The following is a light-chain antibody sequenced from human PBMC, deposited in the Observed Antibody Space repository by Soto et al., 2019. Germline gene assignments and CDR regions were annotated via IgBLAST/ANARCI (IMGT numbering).Light chain of an antibody. J-gene: IGKJ3*01. V-gene: IGKV1-27*01. CDR3: QKYNSVPFT. Sequence: DIQMTQSPSSLSASVGDRVTITCRASQGISNDLAWYQQKPGKVPKLLIYAASTLQSGVPSRFSASGSGTYFTLAISSLQPEDVATYYCQKYNSVPFTFAPGTKVEIK. CDR1: QGISND. CDR2: AAS.